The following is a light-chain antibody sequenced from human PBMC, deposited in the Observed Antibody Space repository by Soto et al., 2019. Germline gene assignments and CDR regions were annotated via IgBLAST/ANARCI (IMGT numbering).Light chain of an antibody. J-gene: IGLJ1*01. CDR3: AAWDDSLNGYV. CDR2: SNN. V-gene: IGLV1-44*01. Sequence: QSALAQPPSASGTPGQRVTISCSGSSSNIGSNTVSWYQQLPGAAPKLLIYSNNQRPSGVPDRFSGSKSGTSASLAISGLQSEHEADYYCAAWDDSLNGYVFGTGTKVTAL. CDR1: SSNIGSNT.